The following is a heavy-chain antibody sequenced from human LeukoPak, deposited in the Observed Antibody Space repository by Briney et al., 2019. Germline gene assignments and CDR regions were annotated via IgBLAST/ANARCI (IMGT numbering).Heavy chain of an antibody. Sequence: PGGSLRLSCAASGFTFSSYWMSWVRQAPGKGLEWVANIKQDATEQYYAESAKGRFTISRDNTKNSLYLQVNSLRAEDTAVYYCARFHYCSSTNCYPRHFDYWGQGTLVTVSS. CDR2: IKQDATEQ. CDR1: GFTFSSYW. V-gene: IGHV3-7*01. J-gene: IGHJ4*02. D-gene: IGHD2-2*01. CDR3: ARFHYCSSTNCYPRHFDY.